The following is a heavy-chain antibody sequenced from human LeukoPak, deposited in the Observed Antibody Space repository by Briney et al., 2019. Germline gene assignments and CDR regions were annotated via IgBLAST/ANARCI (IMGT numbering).Heavy chain of an antibody. V-gene: IGHV4-61*02. CDR1: GGSISSSSYY. D-gene: IGHD3-22*01. Sequence: SETLSLTCTVSGGSISSSSYYWRWIRQPAGKGLEWIGRIYISGSTNYNPSLKSRVTMSVDTSKNQFSLKLSSVTAADTAFYYCARVGYDTDAFDIWGQGTMVTVFS. CDR2: IYISGST. J-gene: IGHJ3*02. CDR3: ARVGYDTDAFDI.